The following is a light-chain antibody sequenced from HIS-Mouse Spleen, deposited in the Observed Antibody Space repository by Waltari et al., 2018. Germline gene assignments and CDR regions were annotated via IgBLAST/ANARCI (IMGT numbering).Light chain of an antibody. V-gene: IGLV3-10*01. J-gene: IGLJ2*01. CDR1: ASPKKY. CDR2: EDS. CDR3: YSTDSSGNHRV. Sequence: SYELTQPPPVSVSPGQTARLTCSGAASPKKYAFWYPLKSGQAPVLVIYEDSKRPSGIPERFSGSSSGTMATLTISGAQVEDEADYYCYSTDSSGNHRVFGGGTKLTVL.